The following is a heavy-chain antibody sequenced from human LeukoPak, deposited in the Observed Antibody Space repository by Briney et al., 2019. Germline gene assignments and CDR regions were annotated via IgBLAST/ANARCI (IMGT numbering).Heavy chain of an antibody. D-gene: IGHD3-9*01. CDR2: ISYDGSNK. CDR1: GFTFSSYE. Sequence: GGSLRLSCAAPGFTFSSYEMNWVRQAPGKGLEWVAVISYDGSNKYYADSVKGRFTISRDNSKNTLYLQMNSLRAEDTAVYYCAKDFYRANMALYDILTGISDYWGQGTLVTVSS. V-gene: IGHV3-30*18. J-gene: IGHJ4*02. CDR3: AKDFYRANMALYDILTGISDY.